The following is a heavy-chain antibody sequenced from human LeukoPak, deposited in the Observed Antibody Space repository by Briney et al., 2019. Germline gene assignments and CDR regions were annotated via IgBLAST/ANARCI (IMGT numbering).Heavy chain of an antibody. V-gene: IGHV3-74*03. D-gene: IGHD2-2*01. CDR3: ALSSTSGYFDD. CDR1: GFTFTSYW. Sequence: PGGSLRLSCAASGFTFTSYWMQWVRQAPGKGLVWVSRVNVDGTYTQYADPVKGRFTISRDNAKSTLNLQMNSLRVEDTAVYYCALSSTSGYFDDWGQGTLVTVSS. CDR2: VNVDGTYT. J-gene: IGHJ4*02.